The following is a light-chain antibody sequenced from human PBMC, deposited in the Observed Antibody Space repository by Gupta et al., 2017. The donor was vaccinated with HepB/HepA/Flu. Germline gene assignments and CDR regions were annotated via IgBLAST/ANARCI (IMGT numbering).Light chain of an antibody. CDR1: SSDVGGYNY. J-gene: IGLJ1*01. V-gene: IGLV2-14*03. CDR2: DVS. CDR3: SSYTSSSTDV. Sequence: SVSGSPGQSITISCTGTSSDVGGYNYVSWYQQHPGKAPKLMIYDVSNRPSGVSNRFSGSKSGNTASLTISGLQAEDEADYYCSSYTSSSTDVFGTGTKVTVL.